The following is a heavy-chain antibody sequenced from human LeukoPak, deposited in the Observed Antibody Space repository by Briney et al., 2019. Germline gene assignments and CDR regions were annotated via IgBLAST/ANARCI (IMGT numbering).Heavy chain of an antibody. D-gene: IGHD3-22*01. CDR3: ARDPYYYDSSGYYYGHKLFDY. CDR2: IYYSGST. J-gene: IGHJ4*02. Sequence: SETLSLTCTVSGGSISSYYWSWIRQPPGKGLEWIGYIYYSGSTNYNPSLKSRVTISLDTSKNQFSLKLSSVTAADTAVYYCARDPYYYDSSGYYYGHKLFDYWGQGTLVTVSS. CDR1: GGSISSYY. V-gene: IGHV4-59*01.